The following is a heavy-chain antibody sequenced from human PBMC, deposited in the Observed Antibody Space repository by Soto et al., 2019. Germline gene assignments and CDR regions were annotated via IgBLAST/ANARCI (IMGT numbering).Heavy chain of an antibody. CDR1: GGSFSGYY. Sequence: SETLSLTCAVYGGSFSGYYWSWIRQPPGKGLEWIGEINHSGSTNYNPSLKSRVTISVDTSKNQFSLKLSSVTAADTAVYYCARGLLRGFIAAAGRKSNWFDPWGQGTLVTVSS. CDR3: ARGLLRGFIAAAGRKSNWFDP. D-gene: IGHD6-13*01. CDR2: INHSGST. V-gene: IGHV4-34*01. J-gene: IGHJ5*02.